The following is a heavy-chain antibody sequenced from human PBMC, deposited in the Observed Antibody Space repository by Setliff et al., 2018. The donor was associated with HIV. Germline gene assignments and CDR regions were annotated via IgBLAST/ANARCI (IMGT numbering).Heavy chain of an antibody. CDR3: ARDRIEVLADSPHDVFDI. CDR1: GDSVSGYY. CDR2: VHNSAGS. J-gene: IGHJ3*02. D-gene: IGHD3-22*01. V-gene: IGHV4-4*07. Sequence: SEPLSLTCAVSGDSVSGYYWSWIRQPAGRGLEWIGRVHNSAGSNYNPSLKSRVTMSVDTAKNQLSRKLTAVSAADTAVYYCARDRIEVLADSPHDVFDIWGRGIMVTVSS.